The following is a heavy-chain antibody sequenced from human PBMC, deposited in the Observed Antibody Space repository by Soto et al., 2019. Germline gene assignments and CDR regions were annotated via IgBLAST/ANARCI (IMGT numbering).Heavy chain of an antibody. CDR2: TNHSGST. CDR3: ARERYDFWSGLSDY. V-gene: IGHV4-34*01. Sequence: QVQLQQWGAGLLKPSETLSLTCAVYGGSFSGYYWSWIRQPPGKGLEWIGETNHSGSTNYNPSLKSRVTISVDTSKNQFSLKLSSVTAADTAVYYCARERYDFWSGLSDYWGQGTLVTVSS. J-gene: IGHJ4*02. D-gene: IGHD3-3*01. CDR1: GGSFSGYY.